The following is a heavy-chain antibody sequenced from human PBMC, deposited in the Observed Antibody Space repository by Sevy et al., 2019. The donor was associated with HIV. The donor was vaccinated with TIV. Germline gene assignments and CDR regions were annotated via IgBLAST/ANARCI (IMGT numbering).Heavy chain of an antibody. D-gene: IGHD3-22*01. Sequence: GGSLRLSCAASGFTFVSYSMNWVRQAPGKGLEWVSYISSNSRTIYYADSVKDRFTISRDNAKNSLYLQMNSLRAEDTSVYYCARDAPRSGYLIRIFDYWGQGTLVTVSS. V-gene: IGHV3-48*01. CDR1: GFTFVSYS. J-gene: IGHJ4*02. CDR2: ISSNSRTI. CDR3: ARDAPRSGYLIRIFDY.